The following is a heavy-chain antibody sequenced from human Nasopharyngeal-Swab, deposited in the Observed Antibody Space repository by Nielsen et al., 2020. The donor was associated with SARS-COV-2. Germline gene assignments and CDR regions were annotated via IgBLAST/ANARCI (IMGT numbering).Heavy chain of an antibody. D-gene: IGHD2-8*01. CDR3: ARDELMVYYYYGMDV. CDR2: IYHSGST. Sequence: WIRQPPGQGLGWIGEIYHSGSTNYNPSLKSRVTISVDKSKNQFSLKLSSVTAADTAVYYCARDELMVYYYYGMDVWGQGTTVTVSS. J-gene: IGHJ6*02. V-gene: IGHV4-4*02.